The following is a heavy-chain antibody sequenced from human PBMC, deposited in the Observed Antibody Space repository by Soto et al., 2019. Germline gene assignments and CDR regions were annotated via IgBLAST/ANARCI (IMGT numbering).Heavy chain of an antibody. CDR2: ISGDGASK. J-gene: IGHJ6*02. D-gene: IGHD6-19*01. Sequence: PGGSLRLSFAACEFIFGSFPMHWVRQAAGKGLEWVEIISGDGASKHYADSVKGRFFISRDNSKNILYLHLNTQRPEDPDVYYCASLDSSGAPHFYGADVWGQGTTVPVYS. V-gene: IGHV3-30-3*01. CDR1: EFIFGSFP. CDR3: ASLDSSGAPHFYGADV.